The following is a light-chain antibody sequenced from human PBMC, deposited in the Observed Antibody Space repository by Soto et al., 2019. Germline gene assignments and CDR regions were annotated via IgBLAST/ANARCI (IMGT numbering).Light chain of an antibody. V-gene: IGKV3-20*01. J-gene: IGKJ1*01. CDR1: QGLSGSY. CDR2: GAS. Sequence: EGVLTQSPGALSLSPGEQATLSVRASQGLSGSYLAWYQQKNGQAPRLLIYGASSRATGIPDRFSGSGYGTDFTLNISRLEPEDFVVYYCQQYGSSPITFGQGTKVDIK. CDR3: QQYGSSPIT.